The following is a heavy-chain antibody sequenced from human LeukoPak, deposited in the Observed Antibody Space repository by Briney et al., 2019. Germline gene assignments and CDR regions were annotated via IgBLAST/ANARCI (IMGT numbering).Heavy chain of an antibody. CDR1: GFTFSGSA. CDR2: IRNKADSYVT. D-gene: IGHD4-17*01. Sequence: QSGGSLKLSCAASGFTFSGSAMHWVRQASGKGLEWVGRIRNKADSYVTTYAASVKGRFTISRDDSKNTAYLQMTSLQTEDTAVYYCARDQSRGYGDFYWGQGTLVTVSS. J-gene: IGHJ4*02. V-gene: IGHV3-73*01. CDR3: ARDQSRGYGDFY.